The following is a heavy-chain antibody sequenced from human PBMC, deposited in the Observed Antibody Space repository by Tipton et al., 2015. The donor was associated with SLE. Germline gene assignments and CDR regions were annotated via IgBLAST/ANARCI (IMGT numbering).Heavy chain of an antibody. CDR2: IYHSGTT. D-gene: IGHD2-2*01. CDR3: VRVVPAVTFFDY. CDR1: GASISISNW. Sequence: GLVKPSGTLSLTCAVSGASISISNWWGWVRQPPGKGLEWIGEIYHSGTTNYNPSLKSRVTISIDNSKNQFLLKLTSVTAADTAVYFCVRVVPAVTFFDYWGQGILVTVSS. J-gene: IGHJ4*02. V-gene: IGHV4-4*02.